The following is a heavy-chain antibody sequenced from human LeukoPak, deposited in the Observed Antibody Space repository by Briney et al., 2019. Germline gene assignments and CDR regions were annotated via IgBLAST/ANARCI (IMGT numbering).Heavy chain of an antibody. CDR3: LTGGGY. CDR1: GLIFNNYW. CDR2: INPDGSQK. V-gene: IGHV3-7*01. D-gene: IGHD2-8*02. J-gene: IGHJ4*02. Sequence: QPGGSLRLSCAASGLIFNNYWMNWVRQAPGKGLEWVANINPDGSQKYYVDSVKGRFTISRDNAKSSLFLQMNSLRAEETAVYYCLTGGGYWGQGTLVTVSS.